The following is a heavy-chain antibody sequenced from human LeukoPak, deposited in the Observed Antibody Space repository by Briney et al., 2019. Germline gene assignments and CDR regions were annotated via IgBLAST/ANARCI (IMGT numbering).Heavy chain of an antibody. Sequence: SGPTLVKPTQTLTLTCTFSGFSLSTSGVGVGWIRQPPGEALEWLALIYWNDDKRYSPSLKNRLTITKDTSKNQVVLTMTNMDPVDTATYYCAHRSQVLVGATALYYFDYWGQGTLVTVSS. CDR3: AHRSQVLVGATALYYFDY. V-gene: IGHV2-5*01. CDR1: GFSLSTSGVG. CDR2: IYWNDDK. D-gene: IGHD1-26*01. J-gene: IGHJ4*02.